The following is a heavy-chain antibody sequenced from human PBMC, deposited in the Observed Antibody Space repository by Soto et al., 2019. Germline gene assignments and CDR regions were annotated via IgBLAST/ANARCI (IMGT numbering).Heavy chain of an antibody. Sequence: GGSLRLSCAASGFTFSSYGMHWVRQAPGKGLEWVAVISYDGSNKYYADSVKGRFTISRDNSKNTLYLQMNSLRAEDTAVYYCAKDYSGSYSTDRHYYYYGMDVWGQGNTVTVSS. CDR3: AKDYSGSYSTDRHYYYYGMDV. CDR2: ISYDGSNK. J-gene: IGHJ6*02. CDR1: GFTFSSYG. D-gene: IGHD1-26*01. V-gene: IGHV3-30*18.